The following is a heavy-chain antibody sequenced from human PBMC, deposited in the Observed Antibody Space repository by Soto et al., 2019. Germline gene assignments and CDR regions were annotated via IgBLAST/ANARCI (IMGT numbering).Heavy chain of an antibody. CDR2: ISAYNGNT. CDR1: GYTFTSYG. V-gene: IGHV1-18*01. Sequence: GASVKVSCKASGYTFTSYGISWVRQAPGQGLEWMGWISAYNGNTNYAQKLQGRVTMTTDTSTSTAYMELRSLRSDDTAVYYCARDRRATAVIGTTDTMDAWGQGTTVTVSS. D-gene: IGHD1-20*01. CDR3: ARDRRATAVIGTTDTMDA. J-gene: IGHJ6*02.